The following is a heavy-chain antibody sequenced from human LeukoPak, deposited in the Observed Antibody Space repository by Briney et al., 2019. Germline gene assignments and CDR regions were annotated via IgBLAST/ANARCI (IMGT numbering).Heavy chain of an antibody. Sequence: SGGSLRLSCAASGFTFSSYAMHWVRQAPGKGLEWVAVISYDGSNKYYADSVKGRFTISRDNSKNTLYLQMNSLRAEDTAVYYCAKDISVDILTGYYPPWYYYGMDVWGQGTTVTVSS. CDR1: GFTFSSYA. CDR3: AKDISVDILTGYYPPWYYYGMDV. V-gene: IGHV3-30-3*01. J-gene: IGHJ6*02. CDR2: ISYDGSNK. D-gene: IGHD3-9*01.